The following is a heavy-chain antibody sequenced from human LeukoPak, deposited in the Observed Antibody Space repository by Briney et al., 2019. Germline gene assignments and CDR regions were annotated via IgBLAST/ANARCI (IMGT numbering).Heavy chain of an antibody. V-gene: IGHV4-61*02. D-gene: IGHD1-26*01. CDR1: GGSISRGSYY. Sequence: SQTLSLTCIVSGGSISRGSYYWNWIRQPAGKGLEWMGRVYNSGSTYYNPSLKSRVTISVDRSKNQFSPKLSSVTAADTAVYYCARQDVGATGYWGQGTLVTVSS. CDR2: VYNSGST. J-gene: IGHJ4*02. CDR3: ARQDVGATGY.